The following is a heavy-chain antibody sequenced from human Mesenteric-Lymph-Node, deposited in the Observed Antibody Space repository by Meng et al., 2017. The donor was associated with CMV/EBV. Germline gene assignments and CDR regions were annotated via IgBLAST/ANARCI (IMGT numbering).Heavy chain of an antibody. V-gene: IGHV1-69*01. J-gene: IGHJ5*02. CDR1: FSSYA. D-gene: IGHD2-2*01. CDR3: ARDGIIVVVPAAIGEGWFDP. CDR2: IIPIFGTA. Sequence: FSSYAISWVRQAPGQGLEWMGGIIPIFGTANYAQKFQGRVTITADESTSTAYMELSSLRSEDTAVYYCARDGIIVVVPAAIGEGWFDPWGQGTLVTVSS.